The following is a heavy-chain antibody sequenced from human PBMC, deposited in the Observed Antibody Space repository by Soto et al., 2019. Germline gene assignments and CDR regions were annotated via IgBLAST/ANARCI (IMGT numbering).Heavy chain of an antibody. CDR2: ISAGGSST. Sequence: TGGSLRLSCAASGFTFSSYVMSWVRQAPGKGLEWVSTISAGGSSTYYADSVKGRFTISRDNSKNTLYLQMNSLRPEDTAVYYCAKEGALGLYYFDYWGQGTLVTVS. V-gene: IGHV3-23*01. J-gene: IGHJ4*02. D-gene: IGHD3-10*01. CDR1: GFTFSSYV. CDR3: AKEGALGLYYFDY.